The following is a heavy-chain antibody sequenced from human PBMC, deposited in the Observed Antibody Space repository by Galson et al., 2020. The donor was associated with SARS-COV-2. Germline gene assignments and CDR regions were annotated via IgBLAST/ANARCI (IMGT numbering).Heavy chain of an antibody. J-gene: IGHJ3*02. D-gene: IGHD2-21*01. Sequence: GESLKISCKGPGYTLINYWIGWVRQTPRKGLEWMRIIHPSDSDTRYSPSFQGQVTISADKSINTAYLQWRSLRASDTAMYYCARLFCGGACYFGDGFDSWGQGTTVTVSS. CDR3: ARLFCGGACYFGDGFDS. V-gene: IGHV5-51*01. CDR2: IHPSDSDT. CDR1: GYTLINYW.